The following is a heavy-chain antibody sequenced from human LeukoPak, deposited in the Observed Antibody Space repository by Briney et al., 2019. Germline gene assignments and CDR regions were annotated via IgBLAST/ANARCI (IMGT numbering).Heavy chain of an antibody. V-gene: IGHV4-59*01. CDR1: GGSISSYY. CDR3: ARFSPSGSYYAFDI. D-gene: IGHD1-26*01. Sequence: PSETLSLTCTVSGGSISSYYWSWIRQPPGKGLEWIGYIYYSGSTNYNPSLKSRVTISVDTSKNQFSLKLSSVTAAVTAVYYCARFSPSGSYYAFDIWGQGTMVTVSS. CDR2: IYYSGST. J-gene: IGHJ3*02.